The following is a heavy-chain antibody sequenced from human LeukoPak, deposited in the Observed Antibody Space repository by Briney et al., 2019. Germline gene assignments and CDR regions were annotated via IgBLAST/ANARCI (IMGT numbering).Heavy chain of an antibody. CDR3: ARRVATQGYYDYYTDV. V-gene: IGHV4-38-2*02. D-gene: IGHD5-12*01. CDR2: ISQSRST. Sequence: SETLSLTCTVSGYSISRGHYWGWIRQPPGKGLEWIGSISQSRSTYHNPSLLSRVSISVDTSKNQFSLNLTSVTAADTAVYYCARRVATQGYYDYYTDVWGKGTTVTVSS. J-gene: IGHJ6*03. CDR1: GYSISRGHY.